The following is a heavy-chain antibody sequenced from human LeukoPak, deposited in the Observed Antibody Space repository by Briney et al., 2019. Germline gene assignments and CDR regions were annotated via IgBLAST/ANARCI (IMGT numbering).Heavy chain of an antibody. D-gene: IGHD6-13*01. CDR2: IYYSGST. Sequence: SETLSLTCTVSGVSIRSYYWSWVRQPPGKGLEWVADIYYSGSTNYNASLKSRVTISVDTSKNQFSLKLSSVTAADTAVYYCARVYYSNSYDYWYFDLWGRGTLVTVSS. V-gene: IGHV4-59*01. CDR1: GVSIRSYY. J-gene: IGHJ2*01. CDR3: ARVYYSNSYDYWYFDL.